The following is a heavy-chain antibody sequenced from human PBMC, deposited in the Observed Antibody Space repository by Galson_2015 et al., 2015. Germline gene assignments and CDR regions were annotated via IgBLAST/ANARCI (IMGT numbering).Heavy chain of an antibody. D-gene: IGHD6-13*01. V-gene: IGHV3-33*01. J-gene: IGHJ6*02. Sequence: SLRLSCAASGFTFSNYGMHWVRQAPGKGLEWVAVMWYDGSNIYYADSVKGRFTISRDNSKNTLYLQMNSLRAEDTAVYYCARDRSSRWYYYYYGVDVWGQGTTVTVSS. CDR2: MWYDGSNI. CDR3: ARDRSSRWYYYYYGVDV. CDR1: GFTFSNYG.